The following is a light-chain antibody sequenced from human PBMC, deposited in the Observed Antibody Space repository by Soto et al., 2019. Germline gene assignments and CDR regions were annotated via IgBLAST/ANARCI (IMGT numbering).Light chain of an antibody. J-gene: IGLJ2*01. Sequence: SVLTQPASVSWSPGQSITIACTGSSNDVGGYKYVSWYQQHPGKAPKLMIYEVSNRPSGISNRFSGSKSGNTASLTISGLQAEDEADYYCSSYTGSSTLVFGGGTKVTVL. CDR3: SSYTGSSTLV. CDR1: SNDVGGYKY. V-gene: IGLV2-14*01. CDR2: EVS.